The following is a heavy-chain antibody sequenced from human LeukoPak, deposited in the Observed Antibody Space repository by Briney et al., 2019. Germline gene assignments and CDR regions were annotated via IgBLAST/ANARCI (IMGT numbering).Heavy chain of an antibody. CDR1: GLTVSSNY. Sequence: GGSLRLSCAASGLTVSSNYMSWVRQAPGKGLEWVSVIYSGGSTYYADSVKGRFTISRDNSKNTLYLQMNSLRAEDTAVYYCARGHRMVRGVISGQYYFDYWGQGTLVTVSS. V-gene: IGHV3-66*01. CDR3: ARGHRMVRGVISGQYYFDY. D-gene: IGHD3-10*01. J-gene: IGHJ4*02. CDR2: IYSGGST.